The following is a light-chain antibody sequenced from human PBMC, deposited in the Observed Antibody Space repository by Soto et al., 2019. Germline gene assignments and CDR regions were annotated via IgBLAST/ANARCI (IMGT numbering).Light chain of an antibody. CDR3: QQYGSSPQT. J-gene: IGKJ1*01. CDR2: GAS. Sequence: EIVLTQSPGTLSLSPGERATLSCRASQSVSTNYLAWYQQKPGQAPRLLIYGASSRATGIPDRFSGSGSGTDFTFTISRLEPEDFAVYYCQQYGSSPQTFGQGTKVEIK. V-gene: IGKV3-20*01. CDR1: QSVSTNY.